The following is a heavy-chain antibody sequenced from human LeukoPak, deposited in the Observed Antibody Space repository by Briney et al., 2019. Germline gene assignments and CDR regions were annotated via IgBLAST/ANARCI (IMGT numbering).Heavy chain of an antibody. D-gene: IGHD3-3*01. J-gene: IGHJ4*02. CDR3: ARDRGDFWSGYYRGPFDY. CDR1: GGTFNNYA. V-gene: IGHV1-69*05. CDR2: IIPIFGTA. Sequence: GASVKVSCKASGGTFNNYAVSWVRQAPGQGFEWMGGIIPIFGTANYAQKFQGRVTMTRDTSTSTAYMELRSLRSDDTAVYYCARDRGDFWSGYYRGPFDYWGQGTLVTVSS.